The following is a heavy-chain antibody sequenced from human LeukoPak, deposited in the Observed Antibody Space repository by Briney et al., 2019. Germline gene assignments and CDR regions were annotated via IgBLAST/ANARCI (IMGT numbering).Heavy chain of an antibody. CDR3: ARTSIITGTVDGWFDP. V-gene: IGHV4-4*09. CDR2: IYTSGST. J-gene: IGHJ5*02. CDR1: GGSISSYY. Sequence: PSETLSLTCTVSGGSISSYYWSWIRQPPGKGLEWIGYIYTSGSTNYNPSLKSRVTISVDTSKNQFSLKLSSATAADTAVYYCARTSIITGTVDGWFDPWGQGTLVTVSS. D-gene: IGHD1-20*01.